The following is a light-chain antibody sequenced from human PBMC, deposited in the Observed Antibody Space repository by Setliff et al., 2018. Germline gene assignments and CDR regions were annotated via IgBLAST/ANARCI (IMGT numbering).Light chain of an antibody. J-gene: IGLJ2*01. CDR1: SSNIGSNY. V-gene: IGLV1-51*01. CDR3: GTWDSGLSVGYVI. CDR2: DNN. Sequence: QSVLTQPPSVSAAPGQKVTISCSGSSSNIGSNYVSWYQQLPETAPKLLIYDNNKRPSGMPDRFSGSRSGTSATLDITGLQTGDEADYYCGTWDSGLSVGYVIFGGGTKVTVL.